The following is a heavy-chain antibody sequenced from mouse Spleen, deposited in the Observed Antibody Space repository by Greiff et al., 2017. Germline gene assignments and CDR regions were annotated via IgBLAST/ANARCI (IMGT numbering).Heavy chain of an antibody. D-gene: IGHD1-1*01. V-gene: IGHV1-55*01. J-gene: IGHJ4*01. CDR3: AREAYYYGSSYDYYAMDY. Sequence: VQLQQPGAELVKPGASVKMSCKASGYTFTSYWITWVKQRPGQGLEWIGDIYPGSGSTNYNEKFKSKATLTVETSSSTAYMQLSSLTSEDSAVYYCAREAYYYGSSYDYYAMDYWGQGTSVTVSS. CDR1: GYTFTSYW. CDR2: IYPGSGST.